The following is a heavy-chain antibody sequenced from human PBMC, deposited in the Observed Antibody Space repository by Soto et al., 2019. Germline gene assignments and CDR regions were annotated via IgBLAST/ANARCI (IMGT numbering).Heavy chain of an antibody. CDR1: GFTFDNSG. V-gene: IGHV3-23*01. D-gene: IGHD3-3*01. Sequence: GGSLRLSCAASGFTFDNSGMSWVRLPPGKGLEWVSGIIGSGDSTYYADAVKGRFTISRDNSKNTLYLQMNSLRAEDTAVYYCAKARLRFLEWFPFDSWGQGPLVTVSS. J-gene: IGHJ4*02. CDR3: AKARLRFLEWFPFDS. CDR2: IIGSGDST.